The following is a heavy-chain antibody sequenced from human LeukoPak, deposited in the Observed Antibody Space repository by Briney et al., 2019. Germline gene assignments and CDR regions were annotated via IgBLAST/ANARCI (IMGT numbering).Heavy chain of an antibody. V-gene: IGHV3-64D*06. CDR1: GFTFSSYA. J-gene: IGHJ4*02. CDR3: VSGDYCSSTSCPIDY. D-gene: IGHD2-2*01. Sequence: GGSLRLSCSASGFTFSSYAMHWVRQAPGKGLEYVSAISSNGGSTYYADSVKGRFTISRDNSKNTLYLQMSSLRAVDTDVYYCVSGDYCSSTSCPIDYWGQGTLVTVSS. CDR2: ISSNGGST.